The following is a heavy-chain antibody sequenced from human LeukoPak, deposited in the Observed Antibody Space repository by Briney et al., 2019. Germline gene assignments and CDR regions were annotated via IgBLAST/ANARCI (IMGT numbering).Heavy chain of an antibody. CDR1: GFTFSSFW. V-gene: IGHV3-74*03. J-gene: IGHJ3*02. CDR3: ARRGLVPAYDI. D-gene: IGHD2-2*01. CDR2: VNNDGNVT. Sequence: GGSLRLSCAASGFTFSSFWMHWVRQAPGKGLVWLARVNNDGNVTTYADSVRGRFTISRDNAKKTLYLQMNSLGAEDTAVYYCARRGLVPAYDIWGQGTMVAVSS.